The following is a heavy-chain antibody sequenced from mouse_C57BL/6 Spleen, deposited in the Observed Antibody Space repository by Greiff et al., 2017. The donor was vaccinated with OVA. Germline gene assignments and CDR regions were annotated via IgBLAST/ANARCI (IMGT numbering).Heavy chain of an antibody. CDR1: GYTFTDYN. CDR2: INPNNGGT. Sequence: EVKLEESGPELVKPGASVKMSCKASGYTFTDYNMHWVKQSHGKSLEWLGYINPNNGGTSYNQKFKGKATLTVNKSSSTAYMELRSLTSEESAVYYCARWAIPYYFDYWGQGTTLTVSS. D-gene: IGHD3-1*01. J-gene: IGHJ2*01. CDR3: ARWAIPYYFDY. V-gene: IGHV1-22*01.